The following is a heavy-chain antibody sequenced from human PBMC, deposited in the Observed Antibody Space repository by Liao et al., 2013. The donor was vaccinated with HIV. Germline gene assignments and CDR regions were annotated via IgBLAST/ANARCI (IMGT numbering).Heavy chain of an antibody. CDR3: ARDVRSGYYPLDY. CDR1: GGSISSADYY. CDR2: IYYSGST. Sequence: QVQLQESGPGLVKPSQTLSLTCTVSGGSISSADYYWSWIRQPPGKGLELIGHIYYSGSTYYNPSLKSRVTISVDTSKNQFSLKLSSVTAADTAVYYCARDVRSGYYPLDYVGPGNPGHRLL. D-gene: IGHD3-3*01. V-gene: IGHV4-30-4*08. J-gene: IGHJ4*02.